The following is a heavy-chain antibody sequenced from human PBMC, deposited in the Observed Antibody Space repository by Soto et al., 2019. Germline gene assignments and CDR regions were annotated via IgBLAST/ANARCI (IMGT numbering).Heavy chain of an antibody. V-gene: IGHV3-23*01. J-gene: IGHJ4*02. CDR3: AKRGGYDYVWKSYRPDY. D-gene: IGHD3-16*02. CDR2: LSGSGGDT. Sequence: GGPLRLSCVASGFTFSSFAMSGVRQAPGKGLEWVSTLSGSGGDTYYASSVNGRFTISRDKSKNTLYLQMDRLRVEDTAVYYCAKRGGYDYVWKSYRPDYWGQGTLVTVSS. CDR1: GFTFSSFA.